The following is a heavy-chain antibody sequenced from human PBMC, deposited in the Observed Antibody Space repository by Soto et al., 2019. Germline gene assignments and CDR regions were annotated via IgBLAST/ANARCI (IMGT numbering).Heavy chain of an antibody. V-gene: IGHV1-69*12. CDR3: ARGDVEMATIGYSDY. CDR2: IIPIFGTT. CDR1: GGTLDDYA. D-gene: IGHD5-12*01. J-gene: IGHJ4*02. Sequence: QVQLVQSGAEVKKPGSSVKVSCKASGGTLDDYAITWVRQALGQGLAWMGGIIPIFGTTNYAQKFQGRLTITADESTSTVYMELSSLRSEDTAVYYCARGDVEMATIGYSDYWGQGTLVTVSS.